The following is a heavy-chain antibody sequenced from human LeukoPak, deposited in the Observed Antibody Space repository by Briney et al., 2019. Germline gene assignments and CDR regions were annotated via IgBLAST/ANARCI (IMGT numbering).Heavy chain of an antibody. CDR2: ISGSGGST. J-gene: IGHJ4*02. CDR3: AKDASGWYASPSDY. CDR1: GFTFSSYV. Sequence: GGSLRLSCAASGFTFSSYVMSWVRQAPGKGLEWVSAISGSGGSTYYADSVKGRFTISRDNSKNTLYLQMNSLRAEDTAVYYCAKDASGWYASPSDYWGQETLVTVPS. V-gene: IGHV3-23*01. D-gene: IGHD6-19*01.